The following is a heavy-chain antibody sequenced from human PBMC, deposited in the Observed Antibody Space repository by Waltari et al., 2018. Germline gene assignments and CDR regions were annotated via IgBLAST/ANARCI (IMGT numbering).Heavy chain of an antibody. J-gene: IGHJ4*02. D-gene: IGHD1-26*01. Sequence: EVQLLESGGGLVQPGGSLRLSCAASGFTFSSYAMSWVRQAPGKGLEWVSVIYSGGSKCYADHVNVRFTLSRDNSKNTLYLQMNSLRAEDTAVYYCAKSERYYVEEDPDFDYWGQGTLVTVSS. CDR1: GFTFSSYA. CDR2: IYSGGSK. V-gene: IGHV3-23*03. CDR3: AKSERYYVEEDPDFDY.